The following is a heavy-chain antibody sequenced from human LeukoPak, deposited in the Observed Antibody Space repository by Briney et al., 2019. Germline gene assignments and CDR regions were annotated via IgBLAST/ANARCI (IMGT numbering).Heavy chain of an antibody. CDR2: INHSRSA. Sequence: SETLSLTCAVYGGSFSGYYWSWIRQPPGKGLEWIGEINHSRSANYNPSLKSRVTISLDTSKNQFSLNLSSVTAADTAVYYCARRSHHYHSGSYFYWGQGTLVTVSS. D-gene: IGHD3-10*01. CDR1: GGSFSGYY. V-gene: IGHV4-34*01. J-gene: IGHJ4*02. CDR3: ARRSHHYHSGSYFY.